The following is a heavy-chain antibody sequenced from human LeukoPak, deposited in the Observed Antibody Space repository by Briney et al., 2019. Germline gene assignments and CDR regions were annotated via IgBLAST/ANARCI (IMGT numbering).Heavy chain of an antibody. CDR2: INHSGST. CDR3: ARVPLGWYYGMDV. V-gene: IGHV4-34*01. Sequence: PSETLSLTCAVYGGSFSGYYWSWIRQPPGKGLEWIEEINHSGSTNYNPSLKSRVTISVDTSKNQFSLKLSSVTAADTAVYYCARVPLGWYYGMDVWGQGTTVTVSS. CDR1: GGSFSGYY. J-gene: IGHJ6*02. D-gene: IGHD7-27*01.